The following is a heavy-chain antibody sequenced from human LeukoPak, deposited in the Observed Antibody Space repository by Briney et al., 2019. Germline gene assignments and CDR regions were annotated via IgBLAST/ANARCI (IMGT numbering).Heavy chain of an antibody. CDR1: GYTFTSYY. D-gene: IGHD3-22*01. J-gene: IGHJ4*02. V-gene: IGHV1-46*01. Sequence: ASVKVSCKASGYTFTSYYMHWVRQAPGQGLEWMGIINPSGGSTSYAQKFQGRVTMTRDTSISTAYMELSRLRSDDTAVYYCARDQDSSGYIDYWGQGTLVTVSS. CDR3: ARDQDSSGYIDY. CDR2: INPSGGST.